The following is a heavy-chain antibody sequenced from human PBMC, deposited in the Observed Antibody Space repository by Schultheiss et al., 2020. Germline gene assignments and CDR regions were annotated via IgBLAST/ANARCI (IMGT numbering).Heavy chain of an antibody. CDR2: ISYDGSNK. Sequence: GGSLRLSCAASGFTFSDFYMTWVRQAPGKGLEWVAVISYDGSNKYYADSVKGRFTISRDNSKNMLYLQMNSLRAEDTAMYYCVRVDSTGYTRNDLWGQGTLVTVSS. V-gene: IGHV3-30-3*01. D-gene: IGHD3-22*01. CDR1: GFTFSDFY. CDR3: VRVDSTGYTRNDL. J-gene: IGHJ4*02.